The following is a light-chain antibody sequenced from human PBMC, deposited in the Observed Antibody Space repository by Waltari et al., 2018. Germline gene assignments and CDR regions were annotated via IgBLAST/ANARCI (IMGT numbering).Light chain of an antibody. CDR2: GKD. Sequence: SSELTQDPAVSVALGQTVRITCQGDSLRTPYASSYQLKPGQAPVLVIYGKDKRPSGIPDRISGYSSGATSSLTITGAQAEDEADYYCSSRNGRANQVVFAGGTKVTVL. V-gene: IGLV3-19*01. CDR1: SLRTPY. J-gene: IGLJ3*02. CDR3: SSRNGRANQVV.